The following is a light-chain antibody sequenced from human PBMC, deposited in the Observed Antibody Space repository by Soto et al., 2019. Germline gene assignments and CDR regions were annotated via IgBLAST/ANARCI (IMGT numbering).Light chain of an antibody. CDR1: SSDIGGYNY. V-gene: IGLV2-8*01. Sequence: QSALAQPPSASGSPGQSLTISCTGTSSDIGGYNYVSWYQLCPGKAPKLLIYQVTQRPSGVPDRFSGSKSGNTASLTVSGLQAEDEAEYFCGAYAGNNNYVFGTATKLTVL. J-gene: IGLJ1*01. CDR2: QVT. CDR3: GAYAGNNNYV.